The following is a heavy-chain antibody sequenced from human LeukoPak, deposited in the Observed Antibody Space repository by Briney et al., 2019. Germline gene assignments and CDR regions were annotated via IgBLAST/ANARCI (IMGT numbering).Heavy chain of an antibody. V-gene: IGHV5-51*01. J-gene: IGHJ6*03. CDR1: GYSFTSYW. Sequence: GESLKISCKGSGYSFTSYWIGWVRQMPGKGLEWMGIIYPGDSDTRYSPSFQGQVTISADKSISTAYLQWSSLKASDTAMYYCARLLSKVVVPAASPESHYYYYYMDVWGKGTTVTVSS. D-gene: IGHD2-2*01. CDR2: IYPGDSDT. CDR3: ARLLSKVVVPAASPESHYYYYYMDV.